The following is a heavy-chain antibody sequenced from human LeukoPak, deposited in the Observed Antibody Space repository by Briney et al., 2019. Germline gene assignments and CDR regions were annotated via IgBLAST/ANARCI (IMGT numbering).Heavy chain of an antibody. Sequence: GGSLRLSCAASGFTFSSYAMSWVRQAPGKGLEWVSAISGSGGSTYYADSVKGRFTISRDNSKNTLYLQMNSLRAEDTAVYYCTKDDGYYDSSGSFLFDSWGQGTLVTVSS. J-gene: IGHJ4*02. CDR1: GFTFSSYA. D-gene: IGHD3-22*01. CDR3: TKDDGYYDSSGSFLFDS. V-gene: IGHV3-23*01. CDR2: ISGSGGST.